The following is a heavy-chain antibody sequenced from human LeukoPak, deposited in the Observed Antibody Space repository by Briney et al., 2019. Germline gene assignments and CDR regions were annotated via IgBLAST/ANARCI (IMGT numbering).Heavy chain of an antibody. D-gene: IGHD6-19*01. Sequence: ASVKVSCKVSGYTLTELSMHWVRQAPGKGLEWMGGFDPEDGETIYAQKFQGRVTMTEDTSTDTAYMELSSLRSEDTAVYYCATWEYSSGHIKFDPWGQGTLVTVSS. CDR3: ATWEYSSGHIKFDP. CDR2: FDPEDGET. J-gene: IGHJ5*02. CDR1: GYTLTELS. V-gene: IGHV1-24*01.